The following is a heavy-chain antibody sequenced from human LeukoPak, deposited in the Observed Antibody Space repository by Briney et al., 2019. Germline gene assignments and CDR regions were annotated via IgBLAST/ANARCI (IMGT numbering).Heavy chain of an antibody. Sequence: SETLSLTCTVSGGSISSGPYYWSWIRQPAGKGLEWIGNIYYSGSTYYNPSLKSRVTISVDTSKNQFSLKLSSVTAADTAVYYCARDQGRWLVRTFDYWGQGTLVTVSS. CDR2: IYYSGST. V-gene: IGHV4-61*10. CDR1: GGSISSGPYY. D-gene: IGHD6-19*01. CDR3: ARDQGRWLVRTFDY. J-gene: IGHJ4*02.